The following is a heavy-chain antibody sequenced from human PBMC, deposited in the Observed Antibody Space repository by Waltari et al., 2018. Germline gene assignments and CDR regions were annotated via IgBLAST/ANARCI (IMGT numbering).Heavy chain of an antibody. CDR2: INPSGGST. CDR1: GYTFTSYY. CDR3: ARDGSIAAAGYWSYGMDV. D-gene: IGHD6-13*01. Sequence: QVQLVQSGAEVKKPGASVKVSCKASGYTFTSYYMHWVRRAPGQGLEWMGIINPSGGSTSEAQKFHGRVTMTRDTSTSTGYMELSSLRSEETAVYYCARDGSIAAAGYWSYGMDVWGQGTTVTVSS. J-gene: IGHJ6*02. V-gene: IGHV1-46*01.